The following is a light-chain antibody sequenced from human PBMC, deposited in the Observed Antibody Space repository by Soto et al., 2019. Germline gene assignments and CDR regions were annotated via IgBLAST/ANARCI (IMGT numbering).Light chain of an antibody. Sequence: DIQMTQSPSTLSASVGDRVTITCRASQSIGSWLAWYQQKPGEAPKLLIYKASSLESRVPSRFSGSRSGTEFTLTISSLQPDDFATYYCQQYNDYSSFGQGTKVEI. CDR2: KAS. V-gene: IGKV1-5*03. J-gene: IGKJ1*01. CDR1: QSIGSW. CDR3: QQYNDYSS.